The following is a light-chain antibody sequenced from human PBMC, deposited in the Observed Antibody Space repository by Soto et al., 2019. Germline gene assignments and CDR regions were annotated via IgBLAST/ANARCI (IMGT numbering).Light chain of an antibody. CDR3: QQRTNWPLT. V-gene: IGKV3-11*01. J-gene: IGKJ4*01. CDR2: DAS. Sequence: EIVLTQSPATLSLSPGERATLSCRASQSVGSSLAWYQQKPGQAPRLLIYDASTRATGIPARFSASGSGTDFTLTISSLEPEDFAVYYCQQRTNWPLTFGGGAKVEIK. CDR1: QSVGSS.